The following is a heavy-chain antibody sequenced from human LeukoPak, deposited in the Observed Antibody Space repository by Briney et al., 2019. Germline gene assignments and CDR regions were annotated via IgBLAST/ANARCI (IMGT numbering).Heavy chain of an antibody. D-gene: IGHD3-10*01. CDR2: ISAYNGNT. J-gene: IGHJ5*02. Sequence: ASVKVSCKASGYTFTSYGISWVRQAPGQGLGWMGWISAYNGNTNYAQKLQGRVTMTTDTSTSTAYMELRSLRSDDTAVYYCARDGTYYYGSGSLNWFDPWGQGTLVTASS. CDR3: ARDGTYYYGSGSLNWFDP. V-gene: IGHV1-18*01. CDR1: GYTFTSYG.